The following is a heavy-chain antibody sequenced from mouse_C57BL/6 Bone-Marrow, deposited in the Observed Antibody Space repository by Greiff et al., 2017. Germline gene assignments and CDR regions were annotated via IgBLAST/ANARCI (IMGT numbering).Heavy chain of an antibody. J-gene: IGHJ2*01. CDR3: SWFTTVFDY. D-gene: IGHD1-1*01. V-gene: IGHV5-6*01. Sequence: EVKLVESGGDLVKPGGSLKLSCAASGFTFSSYGMSWVRQTPDKRLEWVATISSGGSYTYYPDSVKGRFTISIDNAKNTLYLHMSSLKSEDTALYYCSWFTTVFDYWGQGTTLTVSS. CDR2: ISSGGSYT. CDR1: GFTFSSYG.